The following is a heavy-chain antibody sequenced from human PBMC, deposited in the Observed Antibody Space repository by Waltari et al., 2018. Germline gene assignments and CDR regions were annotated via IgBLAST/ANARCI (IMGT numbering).Heavy chain of an antibody. CDR2: INHGGSN. Sequence: QVQLQQWGAGLLKPSETLSLTCAVYGGSFSGYYWSWIRQPPGKGLEWIGEINHGGSNNYNPSLKTRVTISVDTSKNQFPLKLSSVTGADTAVYYCARGRNTMFGVGYMDVWGKGTTVTISS. CDR3: ARGRNTMFGVGYMDV. V-gene: IGHV4-34*01. D-gene: IGHD3-3*01. J-gene: IGHJ6*03. CDR1: GGSFSGYY.